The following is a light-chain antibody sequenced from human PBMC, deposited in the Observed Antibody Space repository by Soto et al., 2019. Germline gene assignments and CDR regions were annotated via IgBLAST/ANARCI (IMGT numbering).Light chain of an antibody. CDR2: DAS. CDR1: QSVSIY. J-gene: IGKJ5*01. V-gene: IGKV3-11*01. Sequence: EIVLTQSPATLSLSPGERATLSRMASQSVSIYLAWYQQRPGQAPRLLIYDASNRATGIPARFSGSGSGTDFTLTISSLEPEDFAVYYCQQRSNWPPITFGQGTRLEIK. CDR3: QQRSNWPPIT.